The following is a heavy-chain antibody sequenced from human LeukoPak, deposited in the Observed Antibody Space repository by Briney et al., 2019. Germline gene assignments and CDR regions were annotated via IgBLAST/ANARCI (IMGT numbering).Heavy chain of an antibody. V-gene: IGHV4-39*01. D-gene: IGHD6-13*01. CDR2: IYYSGST. J-gene: IGHJ4*02. Sequence: SETLSLTCTVSGGSISSSSYYWGWIRQPPGTGLEWIGSIYYSGSTYYNPSLKSRVTISVDTSKNQFSLKLSSVTAADTAVYYCASNGLAAASYWGQGTLVTVSS. CDR1: GGSISSSSYY. CDR3: ASNGLAAASY.